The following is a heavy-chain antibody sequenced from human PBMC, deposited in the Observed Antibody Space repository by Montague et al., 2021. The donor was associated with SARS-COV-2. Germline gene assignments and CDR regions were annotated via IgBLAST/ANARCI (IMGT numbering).Heavy chain of an antibody. CDR2: ISDSGST. D-gene: IGHD3-10*01. CDR1: GTSITSYY. Sequence: SETLSLTCSVSGTSITSYYWNWIRQPPGKGLEWIGYISDSGSTNYSPSLKSRVTMSVDTSKNQMSLKLTSVTAADTAVYYCERGCLSYFGAGGHCYGMDVWGQGTTGTVSS. J-gene: IGHJ6*02. CDR3: ERGCLSYFGAGGHCYGMDV. V-gene: IGHV4-59*01.